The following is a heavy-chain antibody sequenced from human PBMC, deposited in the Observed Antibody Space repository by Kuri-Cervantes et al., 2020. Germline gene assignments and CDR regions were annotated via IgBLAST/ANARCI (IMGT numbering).Heavy chain of an antibody. Sequence: GGSLRLSCEASGFTFSNYAMAWVRQGPGQGLEWVSALGSDGIAVYYADSVKGRFTISRDNSKNALYLQMNSLRAEDKAVYSCAKLVGTYSYGKGEVYYFDYWGQGTLVTVSS. V-gene: IGHV3-23*01. J-gene: IGHJ4*02. CDR3: AKLVGTYSYGKGEVYYFDY. D-gene: IGHD5-18*01. CDR1: GFTFSNYA. CDR2: LGSDGIAV.